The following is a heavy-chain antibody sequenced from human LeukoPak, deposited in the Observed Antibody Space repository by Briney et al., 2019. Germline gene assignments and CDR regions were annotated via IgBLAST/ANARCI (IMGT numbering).Heavy chain of an antibody. CDR2: ISGSGGST. CDR1: GFTFSNAW. V-gene: IGHV3-23*01. Sequence: GGSLRLSCAASGFTFSNAWMSWVRQAPGKGLEWVSAISGSGGSTYYADSVKGRFTISRDNSKNTLYLQMNSLRAEDTAVYYCARENYYDSGSYSYWYFDLWGRGTLVTVSS. D-gene: IGHD3-10*01. J-gene: IGHJ2*01. CDR3: ARENYYDSGSYSYWYFDL.